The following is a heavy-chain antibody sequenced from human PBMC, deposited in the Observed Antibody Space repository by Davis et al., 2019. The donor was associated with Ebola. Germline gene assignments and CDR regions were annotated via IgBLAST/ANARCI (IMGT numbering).Heavy chain of an antibody. J-gene: IGHJ4*02. CDR1: GFTFRSYA. D-gene: IGHD3-10*01. CDR3: ARDPGNYYYGSGSLDY. V-gene: IGHV3-23*01. Sequence: GGSLRLSCTASGFTFRSYAMSWVRQAPGKGLEWVSGIRGNGGNSEYADSVKGRFTISRHNSKNTLYLQMNSLRAEDTAVYYCARDPGNYYYGSGSLDYWGQGTLVTVSS. CDR2: IRGNGGNS.